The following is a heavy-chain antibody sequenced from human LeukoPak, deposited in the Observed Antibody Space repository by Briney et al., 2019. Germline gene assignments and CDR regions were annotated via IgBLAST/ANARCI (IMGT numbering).Heavy chain of an antibody. D-gene: IGHD2-15*01. CDR2: INHSGST. Sequence: PSETLSLTCAVYGGSFSGYYWSWNRQPPGKGLEWIGEINHSGSTNYNPSLKSRVTISVDTSKNQFSLKLSSVTAADTAVYYCARGRKDIVVVVAAYFQHWGQGTLVTVSS. V-gene: IGHV4-34*01. CDR1: GGSFSGYY. CDR3: ARGRKDIVVVVAAYFQH. J-gene: IGHJ1*01.